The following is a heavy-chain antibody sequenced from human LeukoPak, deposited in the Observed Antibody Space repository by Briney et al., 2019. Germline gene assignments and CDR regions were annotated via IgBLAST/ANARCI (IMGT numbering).Heavy chain of an antibody. D-gene: IGHD3-10*01. CDR2: ISGSGGST. CDR3: AKDFRYGSGAGGY. V-gene: IGHV3-23*01. Sequence: GGSLRLPCAASGFTFSSYAMSWVRQAPGKGLEWVSAISGSGGSTYYADSVKGRFTISRDNSKNTLYPQMNSLRAEDTAVYYCAKDFRYGSGAGGYWGQGTLVTVSS. J-gene: IGHJ4*02. CDR1: GFTFSSYA.